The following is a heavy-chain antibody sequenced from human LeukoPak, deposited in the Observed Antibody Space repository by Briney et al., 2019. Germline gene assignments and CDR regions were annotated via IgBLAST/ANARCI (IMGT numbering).Heavy chain of an antibody. Sequence: SETLSLTCAVYGGSFSGYYWSWIRQPPGKGLEWIGEINHSGSTNYNPSLKSRATISVDTSKNQFSLKLSSVTAADTAVYYCARWGGYSYMDVWGKGTTVTVSS. D-gene: IGHD3-22*01. CDR3: ARWGGYSYMDV. CDR2: INHSGST. CDR1: GGSFSGYY. J-gene: IGHJ6*03. V-gene: IGHV4-34*01.